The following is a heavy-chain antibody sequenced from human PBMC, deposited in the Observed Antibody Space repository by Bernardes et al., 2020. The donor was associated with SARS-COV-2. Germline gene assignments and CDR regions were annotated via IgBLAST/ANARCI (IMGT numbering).Heavy chain of an antibody. V-gene: IGHV3-33*01. Sequence: GGSLRLSCAASGFTFRSYGMHWVRQAPGKGLEWVALIRYDGINKYYGDSVKGRFTFSRDNSKNTLYLQMNSLRVEDTAVYYCARDETGLDYWGQGTLVTVSS. J-gene: IGHJ4*02. CDR3: ARDETGLDY. CDR1: GFTFRSYG. D-gene: IGHD3-10*01. CDR2: IRYDGINK.